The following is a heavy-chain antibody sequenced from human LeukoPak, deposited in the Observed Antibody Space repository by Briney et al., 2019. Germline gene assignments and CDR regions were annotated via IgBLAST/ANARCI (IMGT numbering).Heavy chain of an antibody. D-gene: IGHD2-15*01. J-gene: IGHJ4*02. CDR2: FDPEDGET. CDR1: GYTLTELS. V-gene: IGHV1-24*01. Sequence: GASVKVSCKVSGYTLTELSMHWVRQAPGKGLEWMGGFDPEDGETIYAQKFQGRVTMTEDTSTDTAYMELSSLRSEDTAVYYCATSSVVVVAATLDYWGQGTLVTLSS. CDR3: ATSSVVVVAATLDY.